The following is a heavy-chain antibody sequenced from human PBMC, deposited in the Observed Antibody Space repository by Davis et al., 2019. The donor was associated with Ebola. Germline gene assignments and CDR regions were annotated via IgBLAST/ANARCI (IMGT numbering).Heavy chain of an antibody. J-gene: IGHJ4*02. D-gene: IGHD3-3*01. CDR2: ISAYNGNT. CDR3: ARVGKDWIFGVEFDY. CDR1: GYTFTSYG. V-gene: IGHV1-18*01. Sequence: AASVKVSCKASGYTFTSYGISWVRQAPGQGLEWMGWISAYNGNTNYAQKLQGRVTMTTDTSTSTAYMELRSLRSDDTAVYYCARVGKDWIFGVEFDYWGQGTLVTVSS.